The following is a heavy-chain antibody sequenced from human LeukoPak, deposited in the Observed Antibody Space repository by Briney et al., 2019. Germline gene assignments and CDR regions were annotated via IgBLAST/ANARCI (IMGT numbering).Heavy chain of an antibody. CDR3: ASRKGYSYHFDY. CDR2: INHSGST. CDR1: GGSFSGYY. J-gene: IGHJ4*02. Sequence: SETLSLTCAVYGGSFSGYYWSWIRQPPGKGLEWIGEINHSGSTNYNPSLKSRVTISVDTSKNQFSLKLSSVTAADTAVYYCASRKGYSYHFDYWGQGTLVTVSS. V-gene: IGHV4-34*01. D-gene: IGHD5-18*01.